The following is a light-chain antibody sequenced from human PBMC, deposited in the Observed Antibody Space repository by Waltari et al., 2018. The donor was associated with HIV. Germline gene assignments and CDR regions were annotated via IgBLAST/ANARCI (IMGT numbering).Light chain of an antibody. V-gene: IGLV1-40*01. Sequence: QSVLTQPPSVSGAPGQRVTISCTGSSSNIGAGYDVHWYQQLPGTAPKLLIHGNSNRPSGVPYRFSGSKSGTAASLAITGLQAEDAADYYCQSYDSSLSGLFGGGTKLTVL. J-gene: IGLJ2*01. CDR2: GNS. CDR3: QSYDSSLSGL. CDR1: SSNIGAGYD.